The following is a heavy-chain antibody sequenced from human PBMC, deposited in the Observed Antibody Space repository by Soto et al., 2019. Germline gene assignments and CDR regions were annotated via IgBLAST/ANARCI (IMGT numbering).Heavy chain of an antibody. CDR3: AKEPLHPSLYLAPFDY. J-gene: IGHJ4*02. Sequence: GGSLRLSCAASGFTFSSYAMSWVRQAPGKGLEWVSAISGSGGSTYYADSVKGRLTISRDNSKNTLYLQMNSLRAEDTAVYYCAKEPLHPSLYLAPFDYWGQGTLVTVSS. CDR2: ISGSGGST. CDR1: GFTFSSYA. V-gene: IGHV3-23*01. D-gene: IGHD3-16*01.